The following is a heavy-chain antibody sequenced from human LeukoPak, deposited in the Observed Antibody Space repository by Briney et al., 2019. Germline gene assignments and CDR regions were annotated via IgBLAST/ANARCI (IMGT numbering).Heavy chain of an antibody. CDR2: IIPIFGTA. CDR3: AREEYYYGSGSYYYYYYGMDV. Sequence: ASVKVSCKTSGYGFNSYSINWVRQAPGQGLEWMGGIIPIFGTANYAQKFQGRVTMTRDTSTSTVYMELSSLRSEDTAVYYCAREEYYYGSGSYYYYYYGMDVWGQGTTVTVSS. CDR1: GYGFNSYS. J-gene: IGHJ6*02. V-gene: IGHV1-69*05. D-gene: IGHD3-10*01.